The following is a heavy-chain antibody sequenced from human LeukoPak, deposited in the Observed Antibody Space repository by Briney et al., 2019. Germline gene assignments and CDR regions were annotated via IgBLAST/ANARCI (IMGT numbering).Heavy chain of an antibody. CDR1: GYTFTSYG. D-gene: IGHD3-3*01. CDR3: AREMDVLRFLEWLPKAGFDY. V-gene: IGHV1-18*01. J-gene: IGHJ4*02. Sequence: ASVKVSCKASGYTFTSYGISWVRQAPGQGLEWMGWISAYNGNTNYAQKLQGRVTMTTDTSTSTAYKELRSLRSDDTAAYYCAREMDVLRFLEWLPKAGFDYWGQGTLVTVSS. CDR2: ISAYNGNT.